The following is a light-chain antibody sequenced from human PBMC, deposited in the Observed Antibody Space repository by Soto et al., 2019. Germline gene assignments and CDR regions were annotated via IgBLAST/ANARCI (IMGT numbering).Light chain of an antibody. CDR1: SSTVGGFNV. J-gene: IGLJ1*01. V-gene: IGLV2-23*01. Sequence: QSVLTQPASGSGSPGQSITISCTGTSSTVGGFNVVSWYQQHPGKAPKVIIYEGIKRPSGVSNRFSGSNSGSTASLTISGLQAEDEADYYCCSYVGETSYVLGTGTKVTVL. CDR2: EGI. CDR3: CSYVGETSYV.